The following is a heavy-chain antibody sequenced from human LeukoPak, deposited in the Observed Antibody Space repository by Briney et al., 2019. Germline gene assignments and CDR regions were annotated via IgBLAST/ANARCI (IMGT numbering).Heavy chain of an antibody. CDR1: GFTFGSYW. J-gene: IGHJ6*03. D-gene: IGHD2-2*01. CDR3: ARVPAADYYYYYHVDV. CDR2: IKQDGGEK. Sequence: GGSLRLSCAASGFTFGSYWMSWVRQTPGKGLEWAANIKQDGGEKHYVDSVKGRFTISRENAENSLFLQMNSLRAEDTAVYCARVPAADYYYYYHVDVWGKGTTFTVSS. V-gene: IGHV3-7*01.